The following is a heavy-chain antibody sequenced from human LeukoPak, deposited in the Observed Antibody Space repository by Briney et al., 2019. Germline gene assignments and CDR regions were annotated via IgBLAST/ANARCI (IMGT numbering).Heavy chain of an antibody. J-gene: IGHJ6*04. CDR1: GFTFSSYS. CDR2: ISSSSSPI. Sequence: GGSLRLSCAASGFTFSSYSMNWVRQAPGKGLEWVSYISSSSSPIYYTDSVKGRFTISRDNAKNTLYLQMNSLRAEDTAVYYCAELGITMIGGVWGKGTTVTISS. CDR3: AELGITMIGGV. D-gene: IGHD3-10*02. V-gene: IGHV3-48*01.